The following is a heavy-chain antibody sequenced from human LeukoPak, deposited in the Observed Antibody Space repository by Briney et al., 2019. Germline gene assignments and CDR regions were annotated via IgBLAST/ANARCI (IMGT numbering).Heavy chain of an antibody. Sequence: GGSLTLSCVASGFSFNTYWMSWVRQAPGKGLEWVANIRQDGSEKYYVDSVKGRFTISRDNAKNSLYLQMNSLRAEDTAVYYCARYCSGGSCYDYWGQGTLVTVSS. V-gene: IGHV3-7*01. CDR1: GFSFNTYW. J-gene: IGHJ4*02. D-gene: IGHD2-15*01. CDR3: ARYCSGGSCYDY. CDR2: IRQDGSEK.